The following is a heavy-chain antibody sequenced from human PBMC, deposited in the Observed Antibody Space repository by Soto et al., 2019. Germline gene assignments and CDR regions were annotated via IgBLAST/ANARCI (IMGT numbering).Heavy chain of an antibody. Sequence: SETLSLPGPISGCSISTDFWSWIRQPSGKGLEWIGRLSSNGVDYNPSLMSRVTMSGDTSKNQISLTLTSVTPADTAVYYCAKWSRQLGGWGIDPWCQGTLVTVSS. V-gene: IGHV4-4*07. J-gene: IGHJ5*02. CDR1: GCSISTDF. D-gene: IGHD3-16*01. CDR3: AKWSRQLGGWGIDP. CDR2: LSSNGV.